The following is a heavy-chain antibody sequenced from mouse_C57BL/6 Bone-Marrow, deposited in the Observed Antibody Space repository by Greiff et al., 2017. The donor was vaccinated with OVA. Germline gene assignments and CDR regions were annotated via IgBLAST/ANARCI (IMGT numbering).Heavy chain of an antibody. CDR2: LAPENGAT. Sequence: VQLQQSGAELVRPGASVKLSCTASGSNIKDDYMHWVKPRPEQGLEWIGWLAPENGATEYASKFQGKATITAATSSNTAYLQLNSLTSEDTAVDYCTAGWLLRGWAYWGRGTLVTVSA. CDR1: GSNIKDDY. D-gene: IGHD2-3*01. CDR3: TAGWLLRGWAY. J-gene: IGHJ3*01. V-gene: IGHV14-4*01.